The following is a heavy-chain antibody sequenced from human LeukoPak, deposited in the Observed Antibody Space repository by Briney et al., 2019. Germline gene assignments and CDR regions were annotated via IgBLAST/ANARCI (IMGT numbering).Heavy chain of an antibody. J-gene: IGHJ4*02. CDR3: AKDEATSGGGLAS. Sequence: PGGPLRLSCAASGLSVSGTHMSWVRQAPGKGLEWVSAMYTGGTKYYADSLQGRFTIYRDNSKNTLYLQMNSLRAEDTAVYYCAKDEATSGGGLASWGQGTLVSVSS. CDR1: GLSVSGTH. D-gene: IGHD3-16*01. CDR2: MYTGGTK. V-gene: IGHV3-53*01.